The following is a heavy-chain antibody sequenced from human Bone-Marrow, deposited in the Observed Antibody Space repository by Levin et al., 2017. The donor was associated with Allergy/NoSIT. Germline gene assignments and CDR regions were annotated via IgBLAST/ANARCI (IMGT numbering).Heavy chain of an antibody. D-gene: IGHD6-19*01. Sequence: ASETLSLTCAVYGGSFGGYYWSWIRQPPGKGLEWIGEMYHSGITNYNPSLKSRVIISVDTSKSQFSLKLTSVTGADTPVYYFARGYSGRIAFDVWGQGTLVSVSS. CDR1: GGSFGGYY. CDR2: MYHSGIT. J-gene: IGHJ3*01. V-gene: IGHV4-34*01. CDR3: ARGYSGRIAFDV.